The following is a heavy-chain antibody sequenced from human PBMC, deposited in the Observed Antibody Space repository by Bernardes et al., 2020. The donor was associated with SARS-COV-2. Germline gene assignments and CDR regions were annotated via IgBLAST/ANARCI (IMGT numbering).Heavy chain of an antibody. D-gene: IGHD1-7*01. Sequence: GGSLRLSCVVSGFTFSDHNMDWVRQAPGKGLEWVARIRNKGRKYSTEYAPSVRGRVTISGDDSTNSLYLQMNSLKTEDTAVYYCARSPLGTAPFDYWGQGTLVTVSS. J-gene: IGHJ4*02. CDR3: ARSPLGTAPFDY. V-gene: IGHV3-72*01. CDR2: IRNKGRKYST. CDR1: GFTFSDHN.